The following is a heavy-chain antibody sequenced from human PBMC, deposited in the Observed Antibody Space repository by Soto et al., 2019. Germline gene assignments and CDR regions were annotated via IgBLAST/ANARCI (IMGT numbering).Heavy chain of an antibody. J-gene: IGHJ3*02. CDR2: ISYDGSNK. CDR1: GFTFSNYG. V-gene: IGHV3-30*18. Sequence: PLGSLRLSCGASGFTFSNYGMHWVRQAPGKGLEWVAVISYDGSNKYYADSVKGRFTISRDNSKNTLYLQMNSLRAEDTAVYYCAKEPPASDAFDIWGQGTMVTVSS. CDR3: AKEPPASDAFDI.